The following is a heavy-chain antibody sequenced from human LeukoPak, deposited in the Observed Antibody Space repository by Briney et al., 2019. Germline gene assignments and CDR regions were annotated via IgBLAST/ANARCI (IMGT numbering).Heavy chain of an antibody. V-gene: IGHV3-9*03. CDR2: ITWNSGNI. J-gene: IGHJ4*02. D-gene: IGHD1-14*01. CDR3: AKARRPSVEPSYYFDY. CDR1: GFTFGDYA. Sequence: GGSLRLSCAASGFTFGDYAMHWVRQAPGKGLEWVSGITWNSGNIGYADSLKGRFTISRDNAKNSLYLQMNSLIPEDMALYYCAKARRPSVEPSYYFDYWGQGTLGTVSS.